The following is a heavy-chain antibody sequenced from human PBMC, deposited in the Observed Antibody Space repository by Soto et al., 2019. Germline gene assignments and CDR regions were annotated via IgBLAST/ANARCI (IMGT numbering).Heavy chain of an antibody. D-gene: IGHD6-19*01. Sequence: GGSLRLSCAASGFIFRDWFMSWIQQAPGKGLEWISYISKDSGRATRYADSVKGRFTISRDNAKNTLFLQMNSLRVEDSAVYYCARGNPRGLVPLDSWGQGILVTVSS. CDR3: ARGNPRGLVPLDS. CDR2: ISKDSGRAT. J-gene: IGHJ4*02. V-gene: IGHV3-11*04. CDR1: GFIFRDWF.